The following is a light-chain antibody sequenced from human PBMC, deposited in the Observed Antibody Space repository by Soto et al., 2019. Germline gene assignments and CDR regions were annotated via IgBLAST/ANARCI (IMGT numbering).Light chain of an antibody. V-gene: IGKV3-11*01. CDR2: DAS. J-gene: IGKJ5*01. CDR1: QSISVN. Sequence: EIVLTQSPATLSLSSGESATLSCLASQSISVNLNWYQQKPGQAPRVLIFDASKRATGIPPRFRGSGSGTDFSLTISSLEPEDFAVYYCHQRSDWPRTFGQGTRLEIK. CDR3: HQRSDWPRT.